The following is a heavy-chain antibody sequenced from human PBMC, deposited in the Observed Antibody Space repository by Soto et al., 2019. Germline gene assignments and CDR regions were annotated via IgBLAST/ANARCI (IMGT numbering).Heavy chain of an antibody. CDR1: GYTFTSYY. D-gene: IGHD3-22*01. CDR3: RAMIVVAADAFDI. Sequence: ASVKVSCKASGYTFTSYYMHWVRQAPGQGLEWMGIINPSGGSTSYAQKFQGRVTMTRDTSTSTVYMELSSLRSEDMAVYYCRAMIVVAADAFDIWGQGTMVTVSS. V-gene: IGHV1-46*01. J-gene: IGHJ3*02. CDR2: INPSGGST.